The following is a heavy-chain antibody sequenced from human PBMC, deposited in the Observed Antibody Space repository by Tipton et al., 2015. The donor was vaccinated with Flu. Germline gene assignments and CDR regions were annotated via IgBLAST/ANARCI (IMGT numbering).Heavy chain of an antibody. D-gene: IGHD3-10*01. CDR1: GGSISSGSYY. CDR3: ARERDVLLWFGELGYFDY. J-gene: IGHJ4*02. CDR2: IYTSGST. V-gene: IGHV4-61*02. Sequence: TLPLTCTVSGGSISSGSYYWSWIRQPAGKGLEWIGRIYTSGSTNYNPSLKSRVTISVDTSKNQFSLKLSSVTAADTAVYYCARERDVLLWFGELGYFDYWGQGTLVTVSS.